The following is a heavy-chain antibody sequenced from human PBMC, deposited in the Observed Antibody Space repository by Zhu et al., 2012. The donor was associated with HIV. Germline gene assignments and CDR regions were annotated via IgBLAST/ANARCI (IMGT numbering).Heavy chain of an antibody. V-gene: IGHV4-34*01. D-gene: IGHD3-10*01. J-gene: IGHJ4*02. CDR3: ARVLLWFGESSEAGYYFDY. CDR1: GGSFSGYY. CDR2: INHSGST. Sequence: QVQLQQWGAGLLKPSETLSLTCVVYGGSFSGYYWSWIRQPPGKGLEWIGEINHSGSTNYNPSLKSRLTMSVDTSKNQFSLKLSSVTAADTAVYYCARVLLWFGESSEAGYYFDYWGQGNPGHRLL.